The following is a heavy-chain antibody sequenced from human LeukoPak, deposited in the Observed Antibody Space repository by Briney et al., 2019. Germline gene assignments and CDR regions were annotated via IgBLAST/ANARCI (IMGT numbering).Heavy chain of an antibody. J-gene: IGHJ4*02. Sequence: SETLSLTCAVYGGSFSGYYWSWIRQPPGKGLEWIGEINHSGSTNYNPSLKSRVTISVDTSKNQFSLKLNSVTAADTAVYYCARLSRGYSYGRIFDYWGQGTLVTVSS. D-gene: IGHD5-18*01. CDR3: ARLSRGYSYGRIFDY. V-gene: IGHV4-34*01. CDR1: GGSFSGYY. CDR2: INHSGST.